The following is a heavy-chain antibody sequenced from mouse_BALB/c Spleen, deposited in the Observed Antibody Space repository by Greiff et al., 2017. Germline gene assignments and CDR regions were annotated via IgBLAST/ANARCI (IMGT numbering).Heavy chain of an antibody. D-gene: IGHD4-1*01. CDR1: GYTFTSYV. J-gene: IGHJ4*01. CDR3: AREGWDGAMDY. CDR2: INPYNDGT. Sequence: VQLQQSGPELVKPGASVKMSCKASGYTFTSYVMHWVKQKPGQGLEWIGYINPYNDGTKYNEKFKGKATLTSDKSSSTAYMELSSLTSEDSAVYYCAREGWDGAMDYWGQGTSVTVSS. V-gene: IGHV1-14*01.